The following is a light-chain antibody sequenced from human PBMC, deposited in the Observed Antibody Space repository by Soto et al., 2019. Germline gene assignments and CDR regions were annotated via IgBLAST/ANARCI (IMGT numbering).Light chain of an antibody. CDR3: QQYKNWPWT. V-gene: IGKV3D-15*01. CDR2: GAF. J-gene: IGKJ1*01. Sequence: EIVLTQSPGTLSLSPGERATLSCRASPSVTNYLAWYQQKPGQAPRLVIYGAFNRATGIPARFSGSGSGTEFSLTISSLQSEDFAVYYCQQYKNWPWTFGQGTKVDIK. CDR1: PSVTNY.